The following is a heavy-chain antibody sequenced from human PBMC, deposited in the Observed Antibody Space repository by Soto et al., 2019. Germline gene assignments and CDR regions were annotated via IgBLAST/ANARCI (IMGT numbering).Heavy chain of an antibody. J-gene: IGHJ6*02. V-gene: IGHV1-8*02. CDR1: WYAVFCLK. Sequence: GARNGSWYAVFCLKKNRVRQATGQGLEWMGWMNPNSGNTGYAQKFQGRVTMTRNTSISTAYMELSSLRSEDTPVYYCAGGVFSGHVWGQGTTVTGSS. CDR3: AGGVFSGHV. CDR2: MNPNSGNT.